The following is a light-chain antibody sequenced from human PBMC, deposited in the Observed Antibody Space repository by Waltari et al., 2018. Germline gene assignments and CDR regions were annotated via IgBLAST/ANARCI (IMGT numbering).Light chain of an antibody. CDR2: GNS. CDR1: SSNIGAGYD. Sequence: QSGLPQPPSVSGAPGQRATISCTGSSSNIGAGYDVPWYQVLPGTAPKLLIYGNSNRPSGVPDRFSGSKSGTSASLAITGLQAEDEADYYCQSYDSSLSGSLFGGGTKLTVL. CDR3: QSYDSSLSGSL. J-gene: IGLJ2*01. V-gene: IGLV1-40*01.